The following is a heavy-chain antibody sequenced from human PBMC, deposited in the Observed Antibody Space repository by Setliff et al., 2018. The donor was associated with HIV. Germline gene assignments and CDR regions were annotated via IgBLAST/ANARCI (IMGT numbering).Heavy chain of an antibody. CDR1: GGSTSSSSYY. Sequence: SETLSLTCSVSGGSTSSSSYYWAWVRQPPGKGPEWIGSVYYSGSTHYNPSLKSRFTISGDTSKKQFSLKLRAVTAADSAVYYCARHANPTVITDIPFDPWGQGTLVTVSS. V-gene: IGHV4-39*01. CDR2: VYYSGST. CDR3: ARHANPTVITDIPFDP. J-gene: IGHJ5*02. D-gene: IGHD4-17*01.